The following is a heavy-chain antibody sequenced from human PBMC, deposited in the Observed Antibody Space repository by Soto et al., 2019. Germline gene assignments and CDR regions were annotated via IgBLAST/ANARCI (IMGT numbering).Heavy chain of an antibody. CDR2: IDVGSANA. V-gene: IGHV1-58*01. Sequence: QMQLVQSGPEVKKPGTSVKVSCKTSGFTFSSSAVHWVRQARGHRLQWIGWIDVGSANANYAHMLQERVTISRDMPTRPAYMDLGSLRPEDTAVYYCATAVGGYTYGLARHWGPGPLVTVSS. J-gene: IGHJ4*02. D-gene: IGHD4-17*01. CDR3: ATAVGGYTYGLARH. CDR1: GFTFSSSA.